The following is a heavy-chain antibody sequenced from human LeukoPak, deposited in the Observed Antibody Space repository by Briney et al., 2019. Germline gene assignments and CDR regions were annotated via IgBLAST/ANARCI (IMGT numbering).Heavy chain of an antibody. V-gene: IGHV4-39*07. CDR1: GDSISTSNYY. D-gene: IGHD1-1*01. CDR3: ARGTRVQLERRRPGYYYMDV. J-gene: IGHJ6*03. CDR2: INHSGST. Sequence: SETLSLTCTVSGDSISTSNYYWGWIRQPPGKGLEWIGEINHSGSTNYNPSLKSRVTISVDTSKNQFSLKLSSVTAADTAVYYCARGTRVQLERRRPGYYYMDVWGKGTTVTISS.